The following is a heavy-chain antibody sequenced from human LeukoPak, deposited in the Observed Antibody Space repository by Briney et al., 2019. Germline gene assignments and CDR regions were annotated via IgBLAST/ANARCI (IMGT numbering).Heavy chain of an antibody. V-gene: IGHV1-18*01. CDR3: TRDLRGYDSSGYSYYFDY. CDR1: GYTFISYV. J-gene: IGHJ4*02. Sequence: ASVKVSCKASGYTFISYVISWVRQAPGQGLEWMGWISAYNGNTNYAQKLQGRVTMTTDTSTGTAYMELRSLRSDDTAVYYCTRDLRGYDSSGYSYYFDYWGQGTLVTVSS. CDR2: ISAYNGNT. D-gene: IGHD3-22*01.